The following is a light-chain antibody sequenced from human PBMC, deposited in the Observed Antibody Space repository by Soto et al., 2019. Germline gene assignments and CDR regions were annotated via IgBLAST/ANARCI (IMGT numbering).Light chain of an antibody. CDR3: CSYAGSRTVVV. J-gene: IGLJ3*02. CDR1: SSDVGNFNL. V-gene: IGLV2-23*02. Sequence: QSVLTQPASVSGSPGQSITISCTGTSSDVGNFNLVSWYQQHPGKAPKLIIYEVIKRPSGVSSRFSGSKSGNTASLTISGLQAEDEADYHCCSYAGSRTVVVFGGGTKVTVL. CDR2: EVI.